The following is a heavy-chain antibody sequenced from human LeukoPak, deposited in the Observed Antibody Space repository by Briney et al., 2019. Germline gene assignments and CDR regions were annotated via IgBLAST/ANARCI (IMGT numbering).Heavy chain of an antibody. CDR3: ARVTMVRGAKGYYYGMDV. Sequence: SVKVSCKASGGTFSSYAISWVRQAPGQGLEWRAGIIPIFGTANYAQKFQGRVTITADESTSTAYMELSSLRSEDTAVYYCARVTMVRGAKGYYYGMDVWGKGTTVTVSS. J-gene: IGHJ6*04. V-gene: IGHV1-69*13. CDR1: GGTFSSYA. CDR2: IIPIFGTA. D-gene: IGHD3-10*01.